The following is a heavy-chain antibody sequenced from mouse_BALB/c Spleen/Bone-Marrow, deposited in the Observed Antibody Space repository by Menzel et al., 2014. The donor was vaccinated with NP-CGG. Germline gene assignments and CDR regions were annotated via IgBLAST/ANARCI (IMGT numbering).Heavy chain of an antibody. V-gene: IGHV1S127*01. CDR3: TNLGTY. J-gene: IGHJ3*01. D-gene: IGHD2-14*01. CDR2: IDPSDNYT. CDR1: GYTFTSYW. Sequence: VQLPQSGAELVKPGASVKMSCKASGYTFTSYWMHWVKQKPGQGHEWIGAIDPSDNYTHYNQEFKGKATLTVDTSSNTAYMQLSSLTSEDSAVYYCTNLGTYWGQGTLVTVSA.